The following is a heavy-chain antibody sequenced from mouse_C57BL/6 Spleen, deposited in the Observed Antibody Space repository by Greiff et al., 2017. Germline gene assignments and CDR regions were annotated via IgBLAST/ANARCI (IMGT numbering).Heavy chain of an antibody. CDR1: GYTFTSYG. Sequence: VQLQQSGAELARPGASVKLSCKASGYTFTSYGISWVKQRTGQGLEWIGEIYPRSGNTYYNEKFKGKATLTADKSSSTAYMELRSLTSEDSAVYFCARSGITTVVAPYAMDYWGQGTSVTVSS. CDR2: IYPRSGNT. V-gene: IGHV1-81*01. D-gene: IGHD1-1*01. CDR3: ARSGITTVVAPYAMDY. J-gene: IGHJ4*01.